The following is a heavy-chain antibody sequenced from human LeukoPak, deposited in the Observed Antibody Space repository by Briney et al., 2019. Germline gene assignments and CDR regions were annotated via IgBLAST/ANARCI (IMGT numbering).Heavy chain of an antibody. CDR3: TTEMLVRGVIGYFDY. CDR2: IKSKTDGGTT. Sequence: GGSLRLSCAASGFTFRNAWMSWVRQAPGKGLEWVGRIKSKTDGGTTDYAAPVKGRFTISRDDSKNTLYLQMNSLKTEDTAVYYCTTEMLVRGVIGYFDYWGQGTLVTVSS. J-gene: IGHJ4*02. V-gene: IGHV3-15*01. D-gene: IGHD3-10*01. CDR1: GFTFRNAW.